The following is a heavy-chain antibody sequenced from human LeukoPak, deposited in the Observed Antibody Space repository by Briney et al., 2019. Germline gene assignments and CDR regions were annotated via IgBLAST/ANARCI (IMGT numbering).Heavy chain of an antibody. CDR3: ARFEAPPYYDFWSGYYNHYYYGMDV. J-gene: IGHJ6*02. D-gene: IGHD3-3*01. CDR1: GYTFTSYD. Sequence: GASVKVSCTASGYTFTSYDINWVRQATGQGLEWMGWMNPNSGNTGYAQKFQGRVTMTRNTSISTAYMELSSLRSEDTAVYYCARFEAPPYYDFWSGYYNHYYYGMDVWGQGTTVTVSS. CDR2: MNPNSGNT. V-gene: IGHV1-8*01.